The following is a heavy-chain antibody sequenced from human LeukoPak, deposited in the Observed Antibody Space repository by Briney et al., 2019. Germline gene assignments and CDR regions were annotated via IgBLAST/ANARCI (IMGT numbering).Heavy chain of an antibody. CDR1: GGSISSYY. D-gene: IGHD5-12*01. J-gene: IGHJ4*02. Sequence: PSETLSLTCTVSGGSISSYYWSWIRQPPGKGLEWIGYIYYSGSTNYNPSLKSRVTISVDTSKNQFSLKLSSVTAADTAVYYCARGRSGYDYYYFDYWGQGTLFTVSS. V-gene: IGHV4-59*01. CDR2: IYYSGST. CDR3: ARGRSGYDYYYFDY.